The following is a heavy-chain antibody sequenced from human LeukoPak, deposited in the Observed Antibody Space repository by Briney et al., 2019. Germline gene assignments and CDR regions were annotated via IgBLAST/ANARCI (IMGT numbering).Heavy chain of an antibody. J-gene: IGHJ6*04. CDR3: ALSSYYDILTGYYPFYYGMDV. D-gene: IGHD3-9*01. CDR1: GFTFSSYR. Sequence: GGSLRLSCAASGFTFSSYRMNWVRQAPGKGLEWVSSISRSSSYIYYADSVKGRFTISRDNAKNSLYLQMNSLRAEDTAVYYCALSSYYDILTGYYPFYYGMDVWGKGTSVTVSS. V-gene: IGHV3-21*01. CDR2: ISRSSSYI.